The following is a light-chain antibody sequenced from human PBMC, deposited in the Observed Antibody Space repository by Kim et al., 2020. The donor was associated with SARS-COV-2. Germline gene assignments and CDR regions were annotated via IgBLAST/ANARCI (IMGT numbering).Light chain of an antibody. Sequence: GQSITIACTGTSSDGGSYNLVSWYQQHPGKAPKLMIYEVSKRPSGVSNRFSGSKSGNTASLTISGLQAEDEADYYCCSYAGGSTYVFGTGTKVTVL. V-gene: IGLV2-23*02. CDR3: CSYAGGSTYV. J-gene: IGLJ1*01. CDR2: EVS. CDR1: SSDGGSYNL.